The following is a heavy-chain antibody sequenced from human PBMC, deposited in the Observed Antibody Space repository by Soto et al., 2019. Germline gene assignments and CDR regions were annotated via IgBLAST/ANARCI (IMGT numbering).Heavy chain of an antibody. Sequence: QVQLQESGPGLVKPSHTLSLTCTVSGGSISSGGYYWSWIRQHPGKGLEWIGYIYYSGCTYYNPSLKCRVTISVDTSKNQFSLKLSCVAAADTAVYYRARGESYSNWFDPWGQGTLVSVSS. V-gene: IGHV4-31*03. CDR3: ARGESYSNWFDP. D-gene: IGHD1-26*01. CDR2: IYYSGCT. CDR1: GGSISSGGYY. J-gene: IGHJ5*02.